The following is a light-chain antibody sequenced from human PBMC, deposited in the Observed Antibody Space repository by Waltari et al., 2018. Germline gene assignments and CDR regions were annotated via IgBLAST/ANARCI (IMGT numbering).Light chain of an antibody. CDR2: GPS. V-gene: IGKV3-20*01. CDR1: QSISRY. Sequence: EVVFTQSPDTLSLSPGERATLFCRASQSISRYLVWYQQRPGQAPRLLIYGPSIRAAGIPDRFSGSGSGTDFTLSISRLEPEDFAVYYCQNHERLPATFGQGTRVEIK. CDR3: QNHERLPAT. J-gene: IGKJ1*01.